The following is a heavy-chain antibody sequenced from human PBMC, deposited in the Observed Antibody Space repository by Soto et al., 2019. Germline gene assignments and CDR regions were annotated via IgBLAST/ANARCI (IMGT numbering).Heavy chain of an antibody. CDR3: VREVKYSNSWKPFDY. CDR2: ISSSSSSI. D-gene: IGHD6-13*01. Sequence: EVQLVESGGGLIQPGSSLRLSCAASGFTFSSYSMNWVRQTPGKGLEGVSYISSSSSSIYYADSVKGRFTISRDNAKNSLSLQMNSLRAEDTAVYFCVREVKYSNSWKPFDYWGQGTLVTVSS. J-gene: IGHJ4*02. CDR1: GFTFSSYS. V-gene: IGHV3-48*01.